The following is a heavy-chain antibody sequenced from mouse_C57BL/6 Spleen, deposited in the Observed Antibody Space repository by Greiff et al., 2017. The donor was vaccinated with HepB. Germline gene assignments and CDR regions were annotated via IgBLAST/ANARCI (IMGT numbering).Heavy chain of an antibody. Sequence: VQLQQSGPELVKPGASVKISCKASGYAFSSSWMNWVKQRPGKGLEWIGRIYPGDGDTNYNGKFKGKATLTADKSSSTAYMQLSSLTSEDSAVYFCARWIGYDYVYFDYWGQGTTLTVSS. J-gene: IGHJ2*01. D-gene: IGHD2-4*01. V-gene: IGHV1-82*01. CDR1: GYAFSSSW. CDR2: IYPGDGDT. CDR3: ARWIGYDYVYFDY.